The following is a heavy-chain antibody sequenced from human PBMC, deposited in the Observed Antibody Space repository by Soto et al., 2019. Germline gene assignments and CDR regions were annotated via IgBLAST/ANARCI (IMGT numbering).Heavy chain of an antibody. CDR3: ARPDFGDYWYFDL. Sequence: QDQLVQSGAEVKKPGSSVKVSCKASGGTFSSHTFSWVRQAPGQGLEWMGRIIPALGTATYAQKFQGRVTITAEESATTVYMEPNSLRSEDTAVYYCARPDFGDYWYFDLWGRGTLATVSS. J-gene: IGHJ2*01. V-gene: IGHV1-69*08. CDR1: GGTFSSHT. CDR2: IIPALGTA. D-gene: IGHD4-17*01.